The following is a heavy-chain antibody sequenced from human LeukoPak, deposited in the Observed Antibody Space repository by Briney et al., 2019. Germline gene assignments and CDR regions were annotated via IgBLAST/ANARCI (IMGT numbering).Heavy chain of an antibody. Sequence: GGSLRLSCAASGFTFSNAWMSWVRQAPGEGLEWVSAISGSGNNAYYADSVKGRFTISRDSSKNTLYLQMNSLRAEDTAVYYCAQVECRSRCSEGDYWGQGTLVTVSS. CDR1: GFTFSNAW. D-gene: IGHD6-13*01. J-gene: IGHJ4*02. V-gene: IGHV3-23*01. CDR2: ISGSGNNA. CDR3: AQVECRSRCSEGDY.